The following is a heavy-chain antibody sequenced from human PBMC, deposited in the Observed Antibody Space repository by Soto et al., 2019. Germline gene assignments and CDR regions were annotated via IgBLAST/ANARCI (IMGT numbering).Heavy chain of an antibody. Sequence: QVQLVQSGAEVRQPASSVKGSCKTSGGTFSSYAISWVRQAPGQGLEWMGGIVPIVDTSTYAQKFQCRITITAAESTSTAYMALSSLRSADTAVYYCGIGVAITVYPDNWGQGTLVTVSS. CDR2: IVPIVDTS. V-gene: IGHV1-69*12. CDR1: GGTFSSYA. CDR3: GIGVAITVYPDN. J-gene: IGHJ4*02. D-gene: IGHD2-15*01.